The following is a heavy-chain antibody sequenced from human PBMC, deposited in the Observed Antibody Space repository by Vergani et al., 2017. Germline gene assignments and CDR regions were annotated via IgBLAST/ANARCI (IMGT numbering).Heavy chain of an antibody. V-gene: IGHV3-9*01. Sequence: EVQLLESGGGLVQPGRSLRLSCAASGFTFDDYAMHWVRQAPGKGLEWVSGISWNSGSIGYADSVKGRFTISRDNAKNSLYLQMNSLRAEDTAVYYCAKDFGAIGYYFDYWGQGTLVTVSS. D-gene: IGHD3-10*01. CDR2: ISWNSGSI. J-gene: IGHJ4*02. CDR3: AKDFGAIGYYFDY. CDR1: GFTFDDYA.